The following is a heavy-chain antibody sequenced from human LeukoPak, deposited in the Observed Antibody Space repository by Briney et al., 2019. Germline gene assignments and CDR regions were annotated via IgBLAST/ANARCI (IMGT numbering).Heavy chain of an antibody. J-gene: IGHJ4*02. V-gene: IGHV3-7*01. CDR3: ARRATVTTSHVDELGY. Sequence: GGSLRLSCAASGFTFSSYWMSWVRQAPGKGLEWVANIKQDGSEKYYVDSVKGRFTISRDNAKNSLYLQMNSLRAEDTAVYYCARRATVTTSHVDELGYWGQGTLVTVSS. CDR2: IKQDGSEK. D-gene: IGHD4-17*01. CDR1: GFTFSSYW.